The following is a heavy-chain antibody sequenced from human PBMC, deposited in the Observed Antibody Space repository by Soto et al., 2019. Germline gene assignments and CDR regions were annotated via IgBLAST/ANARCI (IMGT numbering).Heavy chain of an antibody. D-gene: IGHD1-26*01. J-gene: IGHJ4*02. Sequence: QLQLQESGPGLVKPSETLSLTCTVSGGSISSNNYYWGWIRQPPRKGLEWIGSIYYSGTTYYNPSLKNRLTISVDTSKNQFSLKLSSVTAVDTAVYYCARHRLLTPPVYWGQGTLVTVSS. V-gene: IGHV4-39*01. CDR1: GGSISSNNYY. CDR2: IYYSGTT. CDR3: ARHRLLTPPVY.